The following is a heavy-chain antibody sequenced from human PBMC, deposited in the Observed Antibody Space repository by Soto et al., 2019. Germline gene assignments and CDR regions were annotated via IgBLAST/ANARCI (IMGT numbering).Heavy chain of an antibody. CDR1: AYTFTGYT. J-gene: IGHJ5*02. D-gene: IGHD2-21*02. CDR3: ARGKVTSGWRFDP. CDR2: ISAYNGNT. V-gene: IGHV1-18*04. Sequence: ASVQVSCTASAYTFTGYTISWVRQAPGHGLEWMGWISAYNGNTKYAGNFEGRVTMNTNTSTTTAYMELTSPRLSDTDVNFGARGKVTSGWRFDPWAQGTLVTVSS.